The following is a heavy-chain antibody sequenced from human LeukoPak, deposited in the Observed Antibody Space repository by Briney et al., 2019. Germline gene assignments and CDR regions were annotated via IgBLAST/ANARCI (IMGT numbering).Heavy chain of an antibody. V-gene: IGHV3-53*01. J-gene: IGHJ4*02. CDR3: ARVNSGSYYEGYFDY. CDR1: GFIVSSNY. Sequence: GGPLRLSCAASGFIVSSNYMSWVRQAPGKGLEWVSVIYSGGSTYYADSVKGRFTISRDNSKNTLYLQMNSLRAEDTAVYYCARVNSGSYYEGYFDYWGQGTLVTVSS. CDR2: IYSGGST. D-gene: IGHD1-26*01.